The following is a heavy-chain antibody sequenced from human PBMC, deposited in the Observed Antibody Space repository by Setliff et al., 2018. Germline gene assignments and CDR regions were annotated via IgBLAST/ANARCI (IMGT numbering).Heavy chain of an antibody. CDR1: GYSFTSYW. CDR2: IYPGDSDT. J-gene: IGHJ4*02. Sequence: RGESLKISCKASGYSFTSYWIGWVRQMPGKGLEWMGVIYPGDSDTRYSPSFQGQVTISADKSISTAYVQWSSLRTEDMAVYYCATWNGRYSDNWGQGTLVTVSS. V-gene: IGHV5-51*01. D-gene: IGHD1-26*01. CDR3: ATWNGRYSDN.